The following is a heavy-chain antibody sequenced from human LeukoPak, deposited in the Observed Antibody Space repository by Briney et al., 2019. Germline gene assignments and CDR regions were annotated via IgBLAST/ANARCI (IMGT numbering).Heavy chain of an antibody. Sequence: ASVKVSCKASGYTFTSYGISWVRQAPGQGLEWMGWISAYNGNTNYAQKLQGRVTMTTDTSTSTAYIELRSLRSDDTAVYYCARDYYDSSGYSSPYGMDVWGQGTTVTVSS. J-gene: IGHJ6*02. V-gene: IGHV1-18*01. CDR3: ARDYYDSSGYSSPYGMDV. CDR1: GYTFTSYG. CDR2: ISAYNGNT. D-gene: IGHD3-22*01.